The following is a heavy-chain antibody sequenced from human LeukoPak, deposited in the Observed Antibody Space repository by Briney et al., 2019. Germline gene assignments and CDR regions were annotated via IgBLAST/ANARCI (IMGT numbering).Heavy chain of an antibody. J-gene: IGHJ4*02. Sequence: GGSLRLSCAASGFTFSNYAMNWVRLAPGKGLEWVSSISNTGSDTFYEGSVKGRFTVSRDNSKSTLYLQMNSLRAEDTAVYCCAPTGGNLFDYWGQGTLVTVSS. CDR2: ISNTGSDT. D-gene: IGHD4-23*01. CDR1: GFTFSNYA. V-gene: IGHV3-23*01. CDR3: APTGGNLFDY.